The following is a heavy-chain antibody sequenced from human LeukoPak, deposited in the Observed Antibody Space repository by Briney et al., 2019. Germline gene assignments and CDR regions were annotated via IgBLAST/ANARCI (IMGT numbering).Heavy chain of an antibody. CDR2: IGATDTYI. J-gene: IGHJ4*02. V-gene: IGHV3-21*01. CDR3: ARDQGTIGWPIDH. D-gene: IGHD6-19*01. CDR1: GFTFINYG. Sequence: GGSLRLSCAASGFTFINYGINWVRQTPGKGLEWLSSIGATDTYIYYAPSLEGRFTISRDNAKNSVYLQMNSLRAEDTGVYYCARDQGTIGWPIDHWGRGTLVTVSS.